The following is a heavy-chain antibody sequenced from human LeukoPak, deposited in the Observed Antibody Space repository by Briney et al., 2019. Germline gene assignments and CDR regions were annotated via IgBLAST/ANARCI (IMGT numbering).Heavy chain of an antibody. CDR2: ISYDGSNK. J-gene: IGHJ1*01. Sequence: GGSLRLSCAASGFTFSSYAMHWVRQAPGKGLEWVAVISYDGSNKYYADSVKGRFTISRDNAKNSLYLQMNSLRAEDTAVYYCARVGEQEYFQHWGQGTLVTVSS. D-gene: IGHD1/OR15-1a*01. V-gene: IGHV3-30-3*01. CDR3: ARVGEQEYFQH. CDR1: GFTFSSYA.